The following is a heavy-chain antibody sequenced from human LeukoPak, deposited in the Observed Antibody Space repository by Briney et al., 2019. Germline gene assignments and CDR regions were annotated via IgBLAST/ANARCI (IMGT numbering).Heavy chain of an antibody. Sequence: PGGSLRLSCAASGFTFSSYAMSWVRQAPGKGLEWVSAISGSGGSTYYADSVKGRFTISRDNSKNTLYLQMNSLRAEDTAVYYCARGPVSKQQPFTSDGFFDYWGQGTLVTVSS. V-gene: IGHV3-23*01. CDR2: ISGSGGST. CDR3: ARGPVSKQQPFTSDGFFDY. J-gene: IGHJ4*02. D-gene: IGHD6-13*01. CDR1: GFTFSSYA.